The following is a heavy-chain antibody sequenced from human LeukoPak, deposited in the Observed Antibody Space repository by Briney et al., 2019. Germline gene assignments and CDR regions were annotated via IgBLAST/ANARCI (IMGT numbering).Heavy chain of an antibody. CDR2: ISSSSSYT. CDR1: GFTFSDYY. CDR3: ARGGDGGDGFDY. V-gene: IGHV3-11*06. J-gene: IGHJ4*02. Sequence: GGSLRLACAASGFTFSDYYMSWIRQAPGKGLEWASYISSSSSYTNYADSVKGRFTISRDNAKNSLYLQMNNLRAEDTAVYYCARGGDGGDGFDYWGQGTLVTVSS. D-gene: IGHD2-21*02.